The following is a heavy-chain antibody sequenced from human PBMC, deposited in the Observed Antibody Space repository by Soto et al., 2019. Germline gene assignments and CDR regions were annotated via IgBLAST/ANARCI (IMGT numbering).Heavy chain of an antibody. Sequence: PGGSLRLSCAASGFTFSDYAMNWVRQAPGKGLEWVSAISGSGVSTYYADSAKGRFTISRDNSKNILYLKMNSLRAEDTAVYYCANGRFLEWLLPDNWFDPWGQGTLVTVSS. V-gene: IGHV3-23*01. CDR2: ISGSGVST. J-gene: IGHJ5*02. CDR3: ANGRFLEWLLPDNWFDP. CDR1: GFTFSDYA. D-gene: IGHD3-3*01.